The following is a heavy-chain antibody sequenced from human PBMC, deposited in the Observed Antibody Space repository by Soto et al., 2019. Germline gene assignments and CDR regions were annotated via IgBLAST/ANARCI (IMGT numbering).Heavy chain of an antibody. CDR2: ASPDGTST. V-gene: IGHV3-74*02. CDR3: TRHGSGDYFLFDP. D-gene: IGHD4-17*01. Sequence: VQLVESGGGVVQPGRSLRLSCAASGFTFSSYGMHWVRQAPGKGLEWVSRASPDGTSTSYAGSVKGRFTISRDNAKNTLFMQMNSLRAEDTAVYYCTRHGSGDYFLFDPWGQGTLVTVSS. J-gene: IGHJ5*02. CDR1: GFTFSSYG.